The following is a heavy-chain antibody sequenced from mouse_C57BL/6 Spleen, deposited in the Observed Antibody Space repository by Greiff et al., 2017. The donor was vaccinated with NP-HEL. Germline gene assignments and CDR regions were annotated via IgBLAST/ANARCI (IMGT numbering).Heavy chain of an antibody. Sequence: QVQLQQPGAELVKPGASVKMSCKASGYTFTSYWITWVKQRPGQGLEWIGDIYPGSGSTNYNEKFKSKATLTVDTSSSTAYIQLSRLTSEDSAVYYCARGGDRLDYWGQGTTLTVSS. CDR3: ARGGDRLDY. V-gene: IGHV1-55*01. CDR2: IYPGSGST. CDR1: GYTFTSYW. J-gene: IGHJ2*01.